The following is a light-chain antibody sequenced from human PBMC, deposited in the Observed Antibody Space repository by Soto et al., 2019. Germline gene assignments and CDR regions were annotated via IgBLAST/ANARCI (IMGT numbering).Light chain of an antibody. J-gene: IGKJ3*01. V-gene: IGKV2-30*02. CDR3: MQGRHWPYT. CDR2: HVS. Sequence: DVVVTQSPLSLPVTLGQPASISCRSSQSLIHSDGNTYLHWFQQRPGQSPRRLIYHVSTRDSGVPDRLSGSGSGTDFTLEISRVEAEDVGVYYCMQGRHWPYTFGPATTVDIK. CDR1: QSLIHSDGNTY.